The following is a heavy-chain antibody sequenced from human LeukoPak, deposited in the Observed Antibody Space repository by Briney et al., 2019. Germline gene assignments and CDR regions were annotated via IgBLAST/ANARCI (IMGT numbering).Heavy chain of an antibody. CDR3: STIAAAGYFDY. J-gene: IGHJ4*02. D-gene: IGHD6-13*01. CDR2: IKSKTDGGTT. CDR1: GFTFSNAW. V-gene: IGHV3-15*01. Sequence: GGSLRLSCAASGFTFSNAWMSWVRQAPGKGLEWVGRIKSKTDGGTTDYAAPVKGRFTISRDDSKNTLYLQMNSLKIEDTAVYYCSTIAAAGYFDYRGQGTLVTVSP.